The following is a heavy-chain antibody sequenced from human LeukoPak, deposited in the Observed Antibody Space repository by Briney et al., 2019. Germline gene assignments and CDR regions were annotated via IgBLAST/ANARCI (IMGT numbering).Heavy chain of an antibody. CDR2: IKQDGSEK. D-gene: IGHD3-3*01. J-gene: IGHJ4*02. CDR1: GFTFYG. Sequence: GGSLRLSCAASGFTFYGMHWVRQAPGKGLEWVANIKQDGSEKYYVDSVKGRFTISRDNAKNSLYLQMNSLRAEDTAVYYCATGVDFWSGYMRFDYWGQGTLVTVSS. CDR3: ATGVDFWSGYMRFDY. V-gene: IGHV3-7*01.